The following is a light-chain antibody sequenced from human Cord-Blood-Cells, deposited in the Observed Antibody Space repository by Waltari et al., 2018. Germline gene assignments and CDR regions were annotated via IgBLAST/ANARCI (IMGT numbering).Light chain of an antibody. CDR1: QSVSSSY. V-gene: IGKV3-20*01. Sequence: EIVLTQSPGTLSFSPGERASQSVSSSYLAWYQQKPGQAPRLLIYGASSRATGIPDRFSGSGSGTDFTLTISRLEPEDFAVYYCQQYGSSSWTFGQGTKVEIK. CDR2: GAS. CDR3: QQYGSSSWT. J-gene: IGKJ1*01.